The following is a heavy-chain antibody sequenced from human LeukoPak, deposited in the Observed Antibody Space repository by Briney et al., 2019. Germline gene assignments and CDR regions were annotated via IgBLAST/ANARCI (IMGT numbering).Heavy chain of an antibody. CDR3: ARESAHLDY. V-gene: IGHV3-11*01. CDR1: GFTFSDYY. J-gene: IGHJ4*02. Sequence: GGSLRLSCAASGFTFSDYYMSWIRQAPGKGLEWVSYISSGATTIYYADSVKGRFTISRDNAKNSLYLQMNTLRAEDTAVYYCARESAHLDYWGQGTLVTVSS. CDR2: ISSGATTI.